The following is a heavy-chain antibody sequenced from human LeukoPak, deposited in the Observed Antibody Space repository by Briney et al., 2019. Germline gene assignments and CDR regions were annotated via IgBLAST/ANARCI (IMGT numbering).Heavy chain of an antibody. Sequence: SETLSLTCTVSGGSISSCYWSWIRQPPGKGLEWIGYIYYSGSTNYNPSLKSRVTISVDTSKNQFSLKLSSVTAADTAMYYCARARAVAVSTEIDYWGQGTLVTVSS. V-gene: IGHV4-59*01. J-gene: IGHJ4*01. D-gene: IGHD6-19*01. CDR3: ARARAVAVSTEIDY. CDR1: GGSISSCY. CDR2: IYYSGST.